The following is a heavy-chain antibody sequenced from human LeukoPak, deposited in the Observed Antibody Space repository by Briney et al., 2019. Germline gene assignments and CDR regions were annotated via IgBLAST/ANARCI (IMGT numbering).Heavy chain of an antibody. CDR3: ARANYDFWSGRGWFDP. Sequence: PSETLSLTCAVYGGSFSGYYWSWIRQPPGKGLEWVGEINHSGSTNYNPSLKSRATISVDPSKNQFFLKLSSVTAADTAVYYCARANYDFWSGRGWFDPWGQGTLVTVSS. V-gene: IGHV4-34*01. J-gene: IGHJ5*02. CDR2: INHSGST. CDR1: GGSFSGYY. D-gene: IGHD3-3*01.